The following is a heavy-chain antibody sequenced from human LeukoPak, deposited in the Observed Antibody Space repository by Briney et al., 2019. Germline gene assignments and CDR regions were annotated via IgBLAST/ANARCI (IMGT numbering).Heavy chain of an antibody. V-gene: IGHV3-23*01. Sequence: GGSLRLSCAASGFTFSSYDMSWVRQAPGKGLEWVSAISGSGNDTYYTDSVKGRFTISRDNSKNTLYVQMNSLRAEDTAVYYCAKEGYCSGDGCYSHFDYWGQGTLVTVSS. CDR2: ISGSGNDT. CDR1: GFTFSSYD. J-gene: IGHJ4*02. CDR3: AKEGYCSGDGCYSHFDY. D-gene: IGHD2-15*01.